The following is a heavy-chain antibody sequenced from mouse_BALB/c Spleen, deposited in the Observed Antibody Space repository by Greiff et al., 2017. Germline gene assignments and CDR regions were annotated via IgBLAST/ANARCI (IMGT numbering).Heavy chain of an antibody. CDR2: IEPANGNT. D-gene: IGHD2-3*01. CDR1: GFTLTDTY. CDR3: ARNGYYMAY. Sequence: VQLQQSGAELVKPGASVKLSCTASGFTLTDTYMHWVKQRPEQGLEWIGRIEPANGNTKYDPKFQGKATITADTSSNTAYLQLSSLTSEDTAVYYCARNGYYMAYWGQGTLVTVSA. J-gene: IGHJ3*01. V-gene: IGHV14-3*02.